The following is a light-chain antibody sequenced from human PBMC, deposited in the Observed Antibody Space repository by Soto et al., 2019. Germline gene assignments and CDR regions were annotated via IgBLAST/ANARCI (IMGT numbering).Light chain of an antibody. CDR3: QQRHMWPIT. J-gene: IGKJ5*01. CDR2: GAS. Sequence: DIVLTQSPGTLSLSPGERATLSCRASQSVSKWYGAWYQVKPGQAPRLVIYGASSRATGIPDRFSGGGSGTDFTLTISSLEPEDSAVYYCQQRHMWPITFGQGTRLEIK. V-gene: IGKV3D-20*02. CDR1: QSVSKWY.